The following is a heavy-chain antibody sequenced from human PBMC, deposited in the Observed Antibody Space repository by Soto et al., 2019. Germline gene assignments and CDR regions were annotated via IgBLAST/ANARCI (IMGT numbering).Heavy chain of an antibody. Sequence: GTLSLTGTVSGGSISSSSYYWGWIRQPPGKGLEWIGSIYYSGSTYYNPSLKSRVTISVDTSKNQFSLKLSSVTAADTAVYYCARRGYDFWSGYCPACMDVWGQGTTVTVSS. J-gene: IGHJ6*02. CDR1: GGSISSSSYY. CDR2: IYYSGST. D-gene: IGHD3-3*01. V-gene: IGHV4-39*01. CDR3: ARRGYDFWSGYCPACMDV.